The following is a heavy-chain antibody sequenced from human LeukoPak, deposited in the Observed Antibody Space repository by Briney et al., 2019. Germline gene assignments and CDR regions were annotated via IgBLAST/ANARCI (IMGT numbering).Heavy chain of an antibody. Sequence: ASVKVSCKASGYNFTTYYIHWARQAPGQGLEWMGIINPSGGRTSYAQKFQGRVTMTRDTSTSTVYMELSSLRSEDTAVYYCARVKYQLLGSPDAFDYWGQGTLVTVSS. CDR3: ARVKYQLLGSPDAFDY. V-gene: IGHV1-46*01. CDR1: GYNFTTYY. J-gene: IGHJ4*02. D-gene: IGHD2-2*01. CDR2: INPSGGRT.